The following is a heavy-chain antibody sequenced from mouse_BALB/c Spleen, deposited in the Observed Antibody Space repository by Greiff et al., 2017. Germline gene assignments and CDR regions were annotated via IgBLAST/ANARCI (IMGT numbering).Heavy chain of an antibody. CDR1: GYTFTSYY. CDR3: TRNWDRDYYAMDY. Sequence: QVHVKQSGAELVKPGASVKLSCKASGYTFTSYYMYWVKQRPGQGLEWIGEINPSNGGTNFNEKFKSKATLTVDKSSSTAYMQLSSLTSEDSAVYYCTRNWDRDYYAMDYWGQGTSVTVSS. V-gene: IGHV1S81*02. D-gene: IGHD4-1*01. J-gene: IGHJ4*01. CDR2: INPSNGGT.